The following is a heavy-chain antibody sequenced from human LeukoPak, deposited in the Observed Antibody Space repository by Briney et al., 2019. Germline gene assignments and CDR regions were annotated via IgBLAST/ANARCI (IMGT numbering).Heavy chain of an antibody. CDR2: IYYSGST. CDR3: ARDRRAMVRGVPFNYGMDV. Sequence: SETLSLTCTVSGGFVSSGSYYWSWIRQPPGKGLEWIGYIYYSGSTNYNPSLKSRVTMSVDTSENQFSLKLSSVTAADTAVYYCARDRRAMVRGVPFNYGMDVWGKGTTVTVSS. CDR1: GGFVSSGSYY. D-gene: IGHD3-10*01. V-gene: IGHV4-61*01. J-gene: IGHJ6*04.